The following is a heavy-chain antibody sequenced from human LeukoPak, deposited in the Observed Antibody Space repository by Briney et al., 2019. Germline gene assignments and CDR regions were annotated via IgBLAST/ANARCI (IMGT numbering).Heavy chain of an antibody. CDR1: GYTFTGYY. CDR2: LNPHNGDT. D-gene: IGHD3-16*02. J-gene: IGHJ4*02. CDR3: ARVDQRISFYFEY. Sequence: ASVKVSCKASGYTFTGYYMHWVRQAPGQGLEWMGWLNPHNGDTNYVQKFQGRVTMTRDTSISTAFMELSSLRSDDTAVYYCARVDQRISFYFEYWGQGTLITVSS. V-gene: IGHV1-2*02.